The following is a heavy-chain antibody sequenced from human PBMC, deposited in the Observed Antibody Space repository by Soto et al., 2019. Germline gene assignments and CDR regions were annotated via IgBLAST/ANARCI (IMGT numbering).Heavy chain of an antibody. V-gene: IGHV4-59*08. J-gene: IGHJ4*02. CDR2: ISDSGST. CDR1: GGSVSSYY. CDR3: ARQGIATAGTSLDY. Sequence: SETLSLTCTVSGGSVSSYYWSWIRQPPGKGLEWVGYISDSGSTNYNPSLKSRVTISVDTSKNQFSLKLSSVTAADTAVYYCARQGIATAGTSLDYWGQGTLVTVSS. D-gene: IGHD6-13*01.